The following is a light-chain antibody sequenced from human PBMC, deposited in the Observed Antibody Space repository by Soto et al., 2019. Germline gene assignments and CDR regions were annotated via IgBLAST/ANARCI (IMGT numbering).Light chain of an antibody. CDR1: QSVTSN. CDR3: QQYYNWPST. CDR2: GTS. V-gene: IGKV3-15*01. J-gene: IGKJ2*01. Sequence: EIVMTQSPATLSVSPGEGATLSCRASQSVTSNLVWYQQQPGQAPRLLIYGTSTRATGIPARLSGSGSGTEFTLTISSLQSEDFAVYYCQQYYNWPSTFGQGTKLEIK.